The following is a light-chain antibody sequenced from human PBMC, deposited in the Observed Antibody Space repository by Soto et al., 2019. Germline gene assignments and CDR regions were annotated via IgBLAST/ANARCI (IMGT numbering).Light chain of an antibody. Sequence: DIQMTQSPSTLSASVGDRVTITCRASQTITGHLAWYQQKPGKAPNLLIYEASSLESGVPSRFSGSGFDTEFTLTITSLQPDDFATYFCQQYYLYLTFGQGTKLEIK. CDR3: QQYYLYLT. CDR1: QTITGH. J-gene: IGKJ1*01. V-gene: IGKV1-5*03. CDR2: EAS.